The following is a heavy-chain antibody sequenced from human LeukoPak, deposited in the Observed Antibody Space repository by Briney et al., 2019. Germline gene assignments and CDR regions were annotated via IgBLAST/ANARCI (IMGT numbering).Heavy chain of an antibody. CDR1: GFAFSSYG. V-gene: IGHV3-30*18. CDR3: AKGGPLGYCSSTSCPDYFDY. J-gene: IGHJ4*02. Sequence: PGRSLRLSCAASGFAFSSYGMHWVRQAPGKGLAWVAVISYDGTNKYYADSVKGRFTTSRDNSKNTLYLQMNSLRAEDTAVYYCAKGGPLGYCSSTSCPDYFDYWGQGTLVSVSS. D-gene: IGHD2-2*01. CDR2: ISYDGTNK.